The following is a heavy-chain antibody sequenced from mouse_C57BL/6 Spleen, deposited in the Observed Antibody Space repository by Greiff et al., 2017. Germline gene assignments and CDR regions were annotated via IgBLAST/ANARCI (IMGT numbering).Heavy chain of an antibody. D-gene: IGHD2-1*01. J-gene: IGHJ4*01. CDR2: INPSTGGT. CDR3: AKRDGKSAYAMDY. CDR1: GYSFTGYY. Sequence: VQLQQSGPELVKPGASVKISCKASGYSFTGYYMNWVKQSPEKSLEWIGGINPSTGGTTYNQKFKAKATLTVAKSSSTAYMQLRSLTSEDSAVYYCAKRDGKSAYAMDYWGKGTTVTVSS. V-gene: IGHV1-42*01.